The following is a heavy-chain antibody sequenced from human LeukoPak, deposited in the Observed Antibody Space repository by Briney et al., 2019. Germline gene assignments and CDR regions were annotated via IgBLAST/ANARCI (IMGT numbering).Heavy chain of an antibody. CDR2: IKQDGSER. V-gene: IGHV3-7*01. Sequence: GGSLRLSWAASGFTFSTCWMTWVRQAPEKGLEWVANIKQDGSERYYVDSVKGRFTISRDNAKSSLYLQMNSLRAEDTAVYYCAKSLVVVNDPPDYWGQGTLVTVSS. D-gene: IGHD2-21*01. CDR3: AKSLVVVNDPPDY. CDR1: GFTFSTCW. J-gene: IGHJ4*02.